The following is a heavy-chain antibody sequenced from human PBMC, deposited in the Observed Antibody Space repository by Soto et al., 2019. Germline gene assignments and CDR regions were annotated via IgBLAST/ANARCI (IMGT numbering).Heavy chain of an antibody. CDR3: ARGYESGYTFGHDL. CDR1: GDSISSTY. CDR2: IYSSGSN. J-gene: IGHJ5*02. Sequence: SETLSLTCTVSGDSISSTYWSWVRQPAGRGLEWIGRIYSSGSNNYNPSLESRVTMSVDTSKNQFSLTLRSVTAADTAVYFCARGYESGYTFGHDLWGQGTLVTVS. V-gene: IGHV4-4*07. D-gene: IGHD3-3*01.